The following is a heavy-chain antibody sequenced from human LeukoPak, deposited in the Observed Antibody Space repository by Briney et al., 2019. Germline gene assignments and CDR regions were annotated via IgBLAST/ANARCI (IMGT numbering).Heavy chain of an antibody. CDR1: GGSFSGYY. Sequence: SGTLSLTCAVYGGSFSGYYWSWIRQPPGKGLEWIGEINHSGSTNYNPSLKSRVTISVDTSKNQFSLKLSSVTAADTAVYYCARAPRMVREDYWGQGTLVTVSS. CDR2: INHSGST. D-gene: IGHD3-10*01. CDR3: ARAPRMVREDY. J-gene: IGHJ4*02. V-gene: IGHV4-34*01.